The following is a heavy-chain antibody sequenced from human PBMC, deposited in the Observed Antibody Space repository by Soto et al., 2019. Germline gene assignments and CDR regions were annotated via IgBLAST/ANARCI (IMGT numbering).Heavy chain of an antibody. V-gene: IGHV4-30-4*01. Sequence: QAQLQESGPGLVKPSQTLSLTCTVSGDSMGSGDYYWTWIRQPPGKGVEWIGYIYYIGTTFYNPSLESRVNTTIDTSKDHYPLRQTSVTAADAAVYYCSRGSTYYGFLAWGQGTLVTVSS. CDR3: SRGSTYYGFLA. CDR2: IYYIGTT. D-gene: IGHD3-10*01. J-gene: IGHJ5*02. CDR1: GDSMGSGDYY.